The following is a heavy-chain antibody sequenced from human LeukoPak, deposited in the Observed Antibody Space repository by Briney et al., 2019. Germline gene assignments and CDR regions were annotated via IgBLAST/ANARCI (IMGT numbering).Heavy chain of an antibody. Sequence: SETLSPTCTVSGGSISSYYWSWIRQPPGKGLEWIGYMYYSGSSNYNPSLKSRATISVDPSKSQFSLKLNSVTAADTALYYCAGSWGAGTTVYWGQGTLVTVSS. CDR2: MYYSGSS. J-gene: IGHJ4*02. CDR3: AGSWGAGTTVY. V-gene: IGHV4-59*01. D-gene: IGHD1-7*01. CDR1: GGSISSYY.